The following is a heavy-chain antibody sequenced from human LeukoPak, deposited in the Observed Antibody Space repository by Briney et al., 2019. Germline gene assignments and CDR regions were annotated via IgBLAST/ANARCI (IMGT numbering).Heavy chain of an antibody. CDR3: AKHDTVFGAAHFYMDV. J-gene: IGHJ6*03. D-gene: IGHD3-3*01. V-gene: IGHV4-4*09. CDR1: GGPISSYY. Sequence: SETLSLTCTVSGGPISSYYWSWIRQPPGKGLEWVGYIYSTGNTNYNPSLKGRVTISLDTSKNQFSLNLSSVTAADTAVYYCAKHDTVFGAAHFYMDVWGKGTTVTVSS. CDR2: IYSTGNT.